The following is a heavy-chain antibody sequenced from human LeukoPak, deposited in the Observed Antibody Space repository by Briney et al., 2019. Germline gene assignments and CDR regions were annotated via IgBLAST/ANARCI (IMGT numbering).Heavy chain of an antibody. CDR1: GFTFSSYE. CDR3: ARVSGTYFDY. J-gene: IGHJ4*02. CDR2: ISSSGRTI. Sequence: PGGSLRLSCAASGFTFSSYEMNWVRQAPGKGLEWVSYISSSGRTIYYADSVKGRFTISRDNAKNSLYLQMNSLRAEDTAVYCCARVSGTYFDYWGQGTLVTVSS. D-gene: IGHD1-26*01. V-gene: IGHV3-48*03.